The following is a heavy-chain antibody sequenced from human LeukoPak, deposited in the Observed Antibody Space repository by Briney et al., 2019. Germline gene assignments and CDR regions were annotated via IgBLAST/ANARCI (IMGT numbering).Heavy chain of an antibody. V-gene: IGHV3-30*04. CDR2: ISYDGNNK. J-gene: IGHJ5*02. CDR3: ARSDWFDP. Sequence: GGSLRLSCAASGFTFSSYAMHWVRQAPGKGLEWVAVISYDGNNKYYADSMKGRFTISRDNAKNTLYLQMNSLRPEDTAVYYCARSDWFDPWGQGTLVTVSS. CDR1: GFTFSSYA.